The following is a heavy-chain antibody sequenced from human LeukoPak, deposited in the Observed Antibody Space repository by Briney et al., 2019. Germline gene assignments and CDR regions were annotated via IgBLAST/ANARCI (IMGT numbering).Heavy chain of an antibody. D-gene: IGHD3-3*01. CDR2: INSDASRM. V-gene: IGHV3-74*01. CDR1: GFTFSDSW. J-gene: IGHJ4*02. Sequence: GGSLRLSCAASGFTFSDSWMHWVRQAPGKGLVWVSRINSDASRMAYEDSVRGRFTISRDNSKNTLYLQMNSLRAEDTAVCYCAKERGGRFLEFYPLDYWGQGTLVTVSS. CDR3: AKERGGRFLEFYPLDY.